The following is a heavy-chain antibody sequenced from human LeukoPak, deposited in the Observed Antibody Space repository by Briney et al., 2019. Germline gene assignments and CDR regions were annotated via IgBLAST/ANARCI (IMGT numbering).Heavy chain of an antibody. Sequence: GASVKVSCKASGGTFSSYAISWVRQAPGQGLEWMGRIIPILGIANYAQKFQGRVTITADKSTSTAYIELSSLRSEDTAVYYCASTRAAAGTFFAFDIWGQGTMVTVSS. CDR1: GGTFSSYA. V-gene: IGHV1-69*04. D-gene: IGHD6-13*01. CDR2: IIPILGIA. CDR3: ASTRAAAGTFFAFDI. J-gene: IGHJ3*02.